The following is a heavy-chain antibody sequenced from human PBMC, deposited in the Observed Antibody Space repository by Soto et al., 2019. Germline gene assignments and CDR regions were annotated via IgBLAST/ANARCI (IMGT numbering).Heavy chain of an antibody. CDR2: IDAGNGNT. J-gene: IGHJ4*02. Sequence: ASVQVSCKASGYTFITYAVHWVRQAPGQRLEWMGRIDAGNGNTRYSQKFQGRVTITRDTSASTVYMELSSLNSEDTAVFYCARDRHYYDSSGSSYYFDYWGQGTLVTVSS. CDR1: GYTFITYA. CDR3: ARDRHYYDSSGSSYYFDY. D-gene: IGHD3-22*01. V-gene: IGHV1-3*01.